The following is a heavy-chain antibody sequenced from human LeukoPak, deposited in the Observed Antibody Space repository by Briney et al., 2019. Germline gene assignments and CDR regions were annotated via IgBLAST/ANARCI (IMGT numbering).Heavy chain of an antibody. CDR3: ASRGSYYDYYYGMDV. CDR2: ISGSGGST. D-gene: IGHD1-26*01. J-gene: IGHJ6*02. CDR1: GFTFSSYA. V-gene: IGHV3-23*01. Sequence: GGSLRLSCAASGFTFSSYAMSWVRQAPGKGLEWVSAISGSGGSTYYADSVKGRFTISRDNSKNTLSLQMNSLRAEDTAVYYCASRGSYYDYYYGMDVWGQGTTVTVSS.